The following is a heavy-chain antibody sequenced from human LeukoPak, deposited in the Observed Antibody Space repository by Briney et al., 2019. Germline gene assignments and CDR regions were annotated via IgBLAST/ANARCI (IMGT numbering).Heavy chain of an antibody. D-gene: IGHD6-25*01. V-gene: IGHV4-30-2*01. CDR1: GGSISSGGYY. Sequence: SETLSLTCTVSGGSISSGGYYWSWIRQPPGKGLEWIGYIYHSGSTYYNPSLKSRVTISVDRSKNQFSLKLSSVTAADTAVYYCARTGYSSDYYGMDVWGQGTTVTVSS. CDR3: ARTGYSSDYYGMDV. CDR2: IYHSGST. J-gene: IGHJ6*02.